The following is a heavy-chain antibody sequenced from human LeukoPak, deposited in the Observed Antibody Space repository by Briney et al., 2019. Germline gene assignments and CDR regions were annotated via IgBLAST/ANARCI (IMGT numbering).Heavy chain of an antibody. CDR2: IYTSGST. Sequence: SETLSLTCTVSGGSISSYYWSWIRQPAGKGLEWIGRIYTSGSTNYNPSLKSRVTMSVDTSKNQFSLKLSSVTAADTAVYYCARVRYCTNGVCFRQYYFDYWGPGTLVTVSS. D-gene: IGHD2-8*01. V-gene: IGHV4-4*07. CDR1: GGSISSYY. J-gene: IGHJ4*02. CDR3: ARVRYCTNGVCFRQYYFDY.